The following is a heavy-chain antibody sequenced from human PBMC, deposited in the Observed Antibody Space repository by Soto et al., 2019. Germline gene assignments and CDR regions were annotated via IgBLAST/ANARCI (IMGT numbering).Heavy chain of an antibody. CDR3: APRPRSSGWPIDY. J-gene: IGHJ4*02. Sequence: GGSLRLSCAASGFTFSSYAMSWVRQAPGKGLEWVSAISGSGGSTYYADSVKGRFTISRDNSKNTLYLQMNSLRAEDTAVYYCAPRPRSSGWPIDYWGQGTLVTVSS. V-gene: IGHV3-23*01. CDR1: GFTFSSYA. CDR2: ISGSGGST. D-gene: IGHD6-19*01.